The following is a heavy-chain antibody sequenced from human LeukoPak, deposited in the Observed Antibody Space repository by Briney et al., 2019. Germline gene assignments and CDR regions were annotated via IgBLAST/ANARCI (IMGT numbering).Heavy chain of an antibody. D-gene: IGHD3-22*01. CDR2: IHYSGRT. CDR1: GGSISRHF. Sequence: KPSETLSLTCSVTGGSISRHFWSWLPQPPGKGLDWIAFIHYSGRTKYNPSLQSRVTISIDTSENNFSLKLTSVTAADTAVYYCARLLDNDSSGDPDTFDMWGQGTVVSVSS. CDR3: ARLLDNDSSGDPDTFDM. J-gene: IGHJ3*02. V-gene: IGHV4-59*11.